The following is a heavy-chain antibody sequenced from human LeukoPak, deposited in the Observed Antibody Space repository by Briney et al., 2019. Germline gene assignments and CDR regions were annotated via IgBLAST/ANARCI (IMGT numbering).Heavy chain of an antibody. CDR1: GFTFERYS. Sequence: PGGSLRLSCSASGFTFERYSMNWVRQAPGKGLEWVSSISSSSRYIYYADSVKGRFTISRDNAKNSLYLQMNSLRAEDTAVYYCARAMRSGYDYWGQGTLVTVSS. CDR3: ARAMRSGYDY. D-gene: IGHD5-12*01. CDR2: ISSSSRYI. J-gene: IGHJ4*02. V-gene: IGHV3-21*01.